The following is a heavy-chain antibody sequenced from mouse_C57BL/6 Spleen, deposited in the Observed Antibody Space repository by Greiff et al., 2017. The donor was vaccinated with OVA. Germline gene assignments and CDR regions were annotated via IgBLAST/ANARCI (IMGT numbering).Heavy chain of an antibody. CDR1: GYTFTSYW. D-gene: IGHD2-2*01. CDR2: IYPSDSET. V-gene: IGHV1-61*01. Sequence: QVQLQQSGAELVRPGSSVKLSCKASGYTFTSYWMDWVKQRPGQGLEWIGNIYPSDSETHYNQKFKDKATLTVDKSSSTAYMQLSSLTSEDSAVYYCARSRLRYAMDYWGQGTSVTVSS. CDR3: ARSRLRYAMDY. J-gene: IGHJ4*01.